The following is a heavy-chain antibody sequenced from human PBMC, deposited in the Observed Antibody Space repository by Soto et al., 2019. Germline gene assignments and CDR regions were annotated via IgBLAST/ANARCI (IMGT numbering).Heavy chain of an antibody. Sequence: GGSLRLSCAASGFTFSDYWMTWVRQAPGKGLEWVATIRQDGSNKYYVASVKGRFTISRDNDKSSLHLQMSDLRVEDTAVYFCAREVWVANSGFWNGYGDLWGQGTLVTVSS. CDR3: AREVWVANSGFWNGYGDL. J-gene: IGHJ4*02. D-gene: IGHD3-3*01. V-gene: IGHV3-7*01. CDR2: IRQDGSNK. CDR1: GFTFSDYW.